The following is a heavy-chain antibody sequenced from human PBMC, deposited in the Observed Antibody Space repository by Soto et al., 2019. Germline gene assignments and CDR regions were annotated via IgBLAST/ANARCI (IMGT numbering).Heavy chain of an antibody. D-gene: IGHD3-10*01. CDR2: INPYSGAT. CDR3: ARVGSTSSYSYYFDS. CDR1: GYTFTDYY. V-gene: IGHV1-2*04. Sequence: QVQLVQSGTEVKMPGASVKVSCKASGYTFTDYYIHWVRQAPGQGLEWMAWINPYSGATSYAQKFQGWVTMTRDTSISTVYVGLSGLRSDDPAVYYCARVGSTSSYSYYFDSWGQGTLVTVSS. J-gene: IGHJ4*02.